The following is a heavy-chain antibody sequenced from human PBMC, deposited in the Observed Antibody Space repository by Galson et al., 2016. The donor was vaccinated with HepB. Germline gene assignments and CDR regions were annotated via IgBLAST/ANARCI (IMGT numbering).Heavy chain of an antibody. V-gene: IGHV1-46*01. CDR3: ARDGRGQYSSSSYFDY. CDR2: INPSGGAT. J-gene: IGHJ4*02. Sequence: SVKVSCKASGYTFTSYYIHWVRQAPGQGLEWMGIINPSGGATNYAQRFQGRVTMTRDTSTSTVYMELSSLRYEDTAVYYCARDGRGQYSSSSYFDYWGQGTLVTVS. CDR1: GYTFTSYY. D-gene: IGHD6-6*01.